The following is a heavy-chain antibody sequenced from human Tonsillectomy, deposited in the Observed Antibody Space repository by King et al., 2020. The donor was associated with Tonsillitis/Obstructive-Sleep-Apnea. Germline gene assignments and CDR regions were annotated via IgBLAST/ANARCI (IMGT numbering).Heavy chain of an antibody. V-gene: IGHV3-49*04. D-gene: IGHD2-21*02. CDR2: IRSKADGETT. Sequence: QLVQSGGDLVQPGRSLRLSCTVSGFSFGDYAVTWVRQAPGRGLEWVGFIRSKADGETTEYAASVKGRFSISRDDSNTIAYLQMNGLKTEDTAVYYCSRCARDSNGWYYYMDVWGRGTTVTVSS. CDR3: SRCARDSNGWYYYMDV. CDR1: GFSFGDYA. J-gene: IGHJ6*03.